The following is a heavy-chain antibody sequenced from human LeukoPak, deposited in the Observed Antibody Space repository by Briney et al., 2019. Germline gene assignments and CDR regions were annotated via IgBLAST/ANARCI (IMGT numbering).Heavy chain of an antibody. Sequence: PSETLSLTCAVYGGSFSGYYWSWIRQPPGKGLEWIGEINHSGSTNYNPSLKSRVTISVDTSENQFSLKLNSVTAADTAVYYCARGAPKEIQLWLRLRGVAFDIWGQGTMVTVSS. J-gene: IGHJ3*02. D-gene: IGHD5-18*01. CDR3: ARGAPKEIQLWLRLRGVAFDI. V-gene: IGHV4-34*01. CDR2: INHSGST. CDR1: GGSFSGYY.